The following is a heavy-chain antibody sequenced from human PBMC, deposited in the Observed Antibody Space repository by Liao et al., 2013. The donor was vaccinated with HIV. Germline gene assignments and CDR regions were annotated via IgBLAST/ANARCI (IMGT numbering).Heavy chain of an antibody. CDR2: IYHSGST. J-gene: IGHJ4*01. D-gene: IGHD2-8*02. CDR3: AREGGGGVLFDY. CDR1: GDSISNYY. Sequence: QVQLQESGPGLVRPSETLSLTCIVSGDSISNYYWSWIRQPPGKGLEWIGYIYHSGSTNYNPSLKSRVTMSVDTSKSQFSLKLNSVTAADTAVYYCAREGGGGVLFDYVGPRILVAVSS. V-gene: IGHV4-59*01.